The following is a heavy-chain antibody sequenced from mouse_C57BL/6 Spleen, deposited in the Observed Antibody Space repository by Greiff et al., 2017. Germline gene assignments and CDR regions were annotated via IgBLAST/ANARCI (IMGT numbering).Heavy chain of an antibody. CDR2: IYPGDGDT. D-gene: IGHD1-1*01. Sequence: VKLQESGAELVKPGASVKISCKASGYAFSSYWMNWVKQRPGKGLEWIGQIYPGDGDTNYNGKFKGKATLTADKSSSTAYMQLSSLTSEDSAVYFCAITGSSPYWYFDVWGTGTTVTVSS. J-gene: IGHJ1*03. CDR1: GYAFSSYW. V-gene: IGHV1-80*01. CDR3: AITGSSPYWYFDV.